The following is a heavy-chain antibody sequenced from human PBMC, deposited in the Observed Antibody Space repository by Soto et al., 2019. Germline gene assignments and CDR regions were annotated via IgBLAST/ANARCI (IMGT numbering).Heavy chain of an antibody. V-gene: IGHV4-39*07. D-gene: IGHD5-12*01. J-gene: IGHJ4*03. CDR2: IYYSGST. CDR3: ARDRGDGYNWDY. CDR1: GGSISSSSYY. Sequence: PSETLSLTCTVSGGSISSSSYYWGWIRQPPGKGLEWIGSIYYSGSTYYNPSLKSRVTMSVDTSKNQFSLKLRSVTAADTAVYYCARDRGDGYNWDYWGQGTTVTVSS.